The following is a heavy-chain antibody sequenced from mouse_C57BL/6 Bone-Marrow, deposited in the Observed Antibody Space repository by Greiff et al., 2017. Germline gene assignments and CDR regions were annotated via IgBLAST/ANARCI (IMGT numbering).Heavy chain of an antibody. CDR3: ARGRSNYGYFDV. CDR1: GYTFTSYW. Sequence: QVQLQQPGAELVKPGASVKLSCKASGYTFTSYWMHWVKQRPGQGLEWIGMIYPNSGSTNYNEKFKGKATVTVDKSSSTAYMQLSSLTSEDSAVYVCARGRSNYGYFDVWGTGTTVTVSS. V-gene: IGHV1-64*01. J-gene: IGHJ1*03. D-gene: IGHD2-5*01. CDR2: IYPNSGST.